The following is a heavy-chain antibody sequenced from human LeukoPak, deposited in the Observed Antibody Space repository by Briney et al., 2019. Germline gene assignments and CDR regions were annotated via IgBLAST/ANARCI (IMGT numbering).Heavy chain of an antibody. CDR2: IYYSGST. CDR1: GFTFSNAW. Sequence: PGGSLRLSCAASGFTFSNAWMSWVRQAPGKGLEWIGYIYYSGSTNYNPSLKSRVTISVDTSKNQFSLKLSSVTAADTAVYYCARSRGSFPWYFDLWGRGTLVTVSS. J-gene: IGHJ2*01. V-gene: IGHV4-59*01. D-gene: IGHD1-26*01. CDR3: ARSRGSFPWYFDL.